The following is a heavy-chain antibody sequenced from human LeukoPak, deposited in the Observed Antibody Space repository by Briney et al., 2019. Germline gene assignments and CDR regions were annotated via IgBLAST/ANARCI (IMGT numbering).Heavy chain of an antibody. J-gene: IGHJ2*01. CDR1: GFTVSSDY. CDR3: ARDKVYYYDSSGYSYYWYFDL. CDR2: IYSGGST. V-gene: IGHV3-66*01. D-gene: IGHD3-22*01. Sequence: GGSLRLSCAASGFTVSSDYMSWVRQAPGKGLEWVSVIYSGGSTYYADSVKGRFTISRDNSKNTLYLQMNSLRAEDTAVYYCARDKVYYYDSSGYSYYWYFDLWGRGTLVTVSS.